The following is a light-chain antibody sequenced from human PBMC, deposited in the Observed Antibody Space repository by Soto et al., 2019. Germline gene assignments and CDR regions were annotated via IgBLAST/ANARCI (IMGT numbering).Light chain of an antibody. Sequence: EIVLTQSPGTLSLSPGERATLSCRASQSVSSSYLAWYQQKPGQAPRLLIYGASSRATGIPARFSGSWSGTDFTLTISRLEPEDFAVYYCQQYGSSPPTFGQGTKLEIK. CDR3: QQYGSSPPT. V-gene: IGKV3-20*01. CDR1: QSVSSSY. CDR2: GAS. J-gene: IGKJ2*01.